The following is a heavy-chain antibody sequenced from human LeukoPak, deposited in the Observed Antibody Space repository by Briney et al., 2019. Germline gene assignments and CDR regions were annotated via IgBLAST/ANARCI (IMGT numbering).Heavy chain of an antibody. V-gene: IGHV4-39*01. Sequence: SETLSLTCTVSGGSISITNYYWAWIRQPPGKGLEYIGSIYYSGSTSYNPSLKSRVTISVDTSKNQFSLKVNSMTATDTAVFYCARHSAGDGIDYWGQETLVTVSS. D-gene: IGHD7-27*01. J-gene: IGHJ4*02. CDR3: ARHSAGDGIDY. CDR2: IYYSGST. CDR1: GGSISITNYY.